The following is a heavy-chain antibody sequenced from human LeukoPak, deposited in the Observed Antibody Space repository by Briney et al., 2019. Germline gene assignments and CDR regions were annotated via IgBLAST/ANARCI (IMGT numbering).Heavy chain of an antibody. Sequence: GGSLRLSCAASGFIFSSYTMNWVRQAPGKGLEWVSYISGSSSPIGSSSSPIYYADSVKGRFTISRDNAKNSLYLQMNSLRAEDTAVYYCARETYYVWENYHYPLFDYWGQGALVTVSS. CDR2: ISGSSSPIGSSSSPI. J-gene: IGHJ4*02. CDR1: GFIFSSYT. V-gene: IGHV3-48*01. CDR3: ARETYYVWENYHYPLFDY. D-gene: IGHD3-16*02.